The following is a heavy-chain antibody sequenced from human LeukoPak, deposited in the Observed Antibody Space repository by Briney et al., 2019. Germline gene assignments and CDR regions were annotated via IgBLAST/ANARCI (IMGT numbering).Heavy chain of an antibody. J-gene: IGHJ4*02. CDR1: GFTFSSYW. CDR2: IKGDGSHT. Sequence: GGSLRLSCAASGFTFSSYWMHWVRQAPGKGLVWVSRIKGDGSHTIYADSVKGRFTISRDNAKNTLYLQMNSLRAEDTAVYYCAKDLYSFAPFDYWGQGTLVTVSS. D-gene: IGHD4-11*01. V-gene: IGHV3-74*01. CDR3: AKDLYSFAPFDY.